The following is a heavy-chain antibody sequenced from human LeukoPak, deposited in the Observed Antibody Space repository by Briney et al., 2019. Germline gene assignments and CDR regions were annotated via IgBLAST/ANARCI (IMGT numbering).Heavy chain of an antibody. CDR1: GGSISSGDYY. CDR2: MHYSGNT. CDR3: ARHLSGSSWFDP. Sequence: SETLSLTCTVSGGSISSGDYYWTWIRQPPGKGLEWIGYMHYSGNTYYNSSLKSRLTISVDTSKNQFSLKLSSVTAADTAVYYCARHLSGSSWFDPWGQGTLVTVSS. J-gene: IGHJ5*02. D-gene: IGHD1-26*01. V-gene: IGHV4-30-4*08.